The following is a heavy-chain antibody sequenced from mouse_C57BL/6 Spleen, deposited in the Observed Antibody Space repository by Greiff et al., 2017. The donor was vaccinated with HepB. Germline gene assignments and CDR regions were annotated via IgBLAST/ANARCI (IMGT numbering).Heavy chain of an antibody. V-gene: IGHV1-55*01. CDR1: GYTFTSYW. CDR3: ARWDDYDGGAMDY. J-gene: IGHJ4*01. D-gene: IGHD2-4*01. CDR2: IYPGSGST. Sequence: QVQLQQPGAELVKPGASVKMSCKASGYTFTSYWITWVKQRPGQGLEWIGDIYPGSGSTNYNEKFKSKATLTVDTSSSTAYMQLSSLTSEDSAVYDCARWDDYDGGAMDYWGQGTSVTVSS.